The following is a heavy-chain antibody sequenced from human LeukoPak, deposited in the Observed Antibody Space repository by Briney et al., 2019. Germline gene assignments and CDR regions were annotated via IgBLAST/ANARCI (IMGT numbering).Heavy chain of an antibody. V-gene: IGHV1-18*01. Sequence: GASVKVSCKASGYTFTSYRISYVRQAPGQGLEWMGWVSAYNGNTNYAQKLQGRVTMTTDTSTSTAYMELRSLRSDDTAVYYCARPLIKYCLSLPAEWGQGTMVTVSS. CDR2: VSAYNGNT. CDR3: ARPLIKYCLSLPAE. J-gene: IGHJ3*01. CDR1: GYTFTSYR. D-gene: IGHD3-16*01.